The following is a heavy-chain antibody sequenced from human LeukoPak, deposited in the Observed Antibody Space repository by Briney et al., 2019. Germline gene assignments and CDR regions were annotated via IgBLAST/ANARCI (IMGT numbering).Heavy chain of an antibody. CDR3: TKSVRSIWWGGAYYLDY. V-gene: IGHV3-23*01. CDR2: ISGSGDST. J-gene: IGHJ4*02. CDR1: GFTFRSYA. D-gene: IGHD6-13*01. Sequence: GGSLRLSCAASGFTFRSYAMSWVRQAPGKGLEWVSVISGSGDSTDYADSVKGRFSISRDNSKNTLYLQMNSLRAEDTAVYYCTKSVRSIWWGGAYYLDYWGQGALVTVSS.